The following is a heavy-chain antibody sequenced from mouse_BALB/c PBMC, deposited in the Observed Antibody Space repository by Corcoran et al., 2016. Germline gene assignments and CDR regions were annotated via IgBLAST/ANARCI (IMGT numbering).Heavy chain of an antibody. Sequence: DVQLQESGPGLVKPSHSLSLTCSVTGYSITSGYYWNWIRQFPGNKMEWMGYISYDGSNNYNPSLKNRISYTRDTSKNQFFLKLNSVTTEDTATYYCASGTYYFDYWGQGTTLTVSS. V-gene: IGHV3-6*02. CDR3: ASGTYYFDY. CDR1: GYSITSGYY. CDR2: ISYDGSN. J-gene: IGHJ2*01. D-gene: IGHD4-1*01.